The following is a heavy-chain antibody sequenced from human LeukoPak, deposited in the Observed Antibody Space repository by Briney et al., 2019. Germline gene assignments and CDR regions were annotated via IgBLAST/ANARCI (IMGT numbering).Heavy chain of an antibody. CDR3: ARGGYSGYLTY. J-gene: IGHJ4*02. CDR1: GGSFSGYY. V-gene: IGHV4-34*01. D-gene: IGHD5-12*01. CDR2: INHSGST. Sequence: SETLSLTCAVYGGSFSGYYWSWIRQPPGKGLEWIGEINHSGSTNYSPSLESRVTISVDTSKNQFSLKLSSVTAADTAVYYCARGGYSGYLTYWGQGTLVTVSS.